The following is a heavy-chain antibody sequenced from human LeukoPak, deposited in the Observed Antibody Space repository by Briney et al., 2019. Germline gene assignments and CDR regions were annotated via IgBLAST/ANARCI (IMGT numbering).Heavy chain of an antibody. CDR3: ARYRSDGGSGGTIDY. V-gene: IGHV3-21*01. Sequence: GSLRLSCAASGFTFSSGTMNWVRQAPGKGLEWVSSISSSSSYIYYADSVKGRFTISRDNAKNSLYLQMNSLRAEDTAVYYCARYRSDGGSGGTIDYWGQGTLVTVSS. CDR1: GFTFSSGT. CDR2: ISSSSSYI. J-gene: IGHJ4*02. D-gene: IGHD3-10*01.